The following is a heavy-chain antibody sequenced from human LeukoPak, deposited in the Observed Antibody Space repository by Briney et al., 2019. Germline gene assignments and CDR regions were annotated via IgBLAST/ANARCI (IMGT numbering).Heavy chain of an antibody. V-gene: IGHV3-48*03. CDR2: ISKGGATV. CDR1: GLTLRNHE. CDR3: ARLSVSITRRFDL. J-gene: IGHJ5*02. Sequence: GGPLRLSWAPSGLTLRNHEMTSLRLTPGKGLQWISYISKGGATVLYAESVKGRFTISRDNANSSLYLQMNSLRAEDTAVYFCARLSVSITRRFDLWGQGTFVTVSS. D-gene: IGHD3-3*01.